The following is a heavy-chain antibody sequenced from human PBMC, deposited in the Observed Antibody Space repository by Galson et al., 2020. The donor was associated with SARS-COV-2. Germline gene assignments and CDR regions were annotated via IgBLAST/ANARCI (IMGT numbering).Heavy chain of an antibody. D-gene: IGHD3-10*01. CDR3: ARPGSGSYSIIDY. CDR2: IYYSGST. J-gene: IGHJ4*02. V-gene: IGHV4-39*01. Sequence: SETLSLTCTVSGGSISSSSYYWGWIRQPPGKGLEWIGSIYYSGSTYYNPSLKSRVTISVDTSKNQFSLKLSSVTAADTAVYYCARPGSGSYSIIDYWGQGTLVTVSS. CDR1: GGSISSSSYY.